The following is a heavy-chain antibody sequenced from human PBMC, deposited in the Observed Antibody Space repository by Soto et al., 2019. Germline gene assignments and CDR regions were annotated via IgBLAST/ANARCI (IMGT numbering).Heavy chain of an antibody. Sequence: SVKVSCKASGDTFTFYSINWVRQAPGLGLEWMGRINPILSMSNYAQRFQGRVTITADESTSTAYMELSSLRSEDTAVYYCARGNHRWLQLWYFDLWGRGTLVTVSS. CDR1: GDTFTFYS. V-gene: IGHV1-69*04. CDR3: ARGNHRWLQLWYFDL. D-gene: IGHD5-12*01. CDR2: INPILSMS. J-gene: IGHJ2*01.